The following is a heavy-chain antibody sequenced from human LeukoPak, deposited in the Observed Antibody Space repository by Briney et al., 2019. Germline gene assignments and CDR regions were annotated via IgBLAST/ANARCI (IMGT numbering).Heavy chain of an antibody. Sequence: ASVKVSCKASGYTFTSYAIHWVRQAPGRRPEWMGWINAGNADTRYSQDFQGRVTISRDTSASTAYMEFSSLTSEDTALYYCARTLYIAAVPGGFDYWGQGTLITVSS. CDR2: INAGNADT. D-gene: IGHD6-13*01. CDR3: ARTLYIAAVPGGFDY. J-gene: IGHJ4*02. V-gene: IGHV1-3*03. CDR1: GYTFTSYA.